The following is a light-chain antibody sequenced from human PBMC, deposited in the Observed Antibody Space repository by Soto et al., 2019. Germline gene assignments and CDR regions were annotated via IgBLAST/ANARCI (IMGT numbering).Light chain of an antibody. CDR3: QQSYTHPPT. V-gene: IGKV1-39*01. J-gene: IGKJ2*01. CDR1: QSISNY. CDR2: GAS. Sequence: IQMTQSPSSLSASVGDRVTLPCRASQSISNYVNWYQQKPGKAPSLLIYGASSLLRGVPSRFSGSGSGTDFTLNINSLQPEDFATYYCQQSYTHPPTFGQGTRLDIK.